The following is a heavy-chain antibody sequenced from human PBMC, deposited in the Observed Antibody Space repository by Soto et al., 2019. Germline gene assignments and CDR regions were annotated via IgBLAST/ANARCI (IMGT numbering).Heavy chain of an antibody. D-gene: IGHD3-10*01. CDR2: ISSNGGST. Sequence: GGSLRLSCSASGFTFSSYAMHWVRQAPGKGLEYVSAISSNGGSTYYADSVKGRFTISRDNSKNTLYLQMSSLRAEDTAVYYCVKGGFGPKKEYYYYGMDVWGQGTTVTVSS. CDR3: VKGGFGPKKEYYYYGMDV. V-gene: IGHV3-64D*08. J-gene: IGHJ6*02. CDR1: GFTFSSYA.